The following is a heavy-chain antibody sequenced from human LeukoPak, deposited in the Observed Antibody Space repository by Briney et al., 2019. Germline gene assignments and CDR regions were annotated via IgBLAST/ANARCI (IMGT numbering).Heavy chain of an antibody. D-gene: IGHD3-10*01. V-gene: IGHV1-24*01. CDR3: ATDRITMVRGVIRSDAFDI. CDR2: FDPEDGET. CDR1: GYTLTELS. Sequence: ASVKVSCKVSGYTLTELSMHWVRQAPGKGLEWMGGFDPEDGETIYAQKFQGRVTMTEDTSTDTAYMELSSLRSEDTAVYYCATDRITMVRGVIRSDAFDIWGQGTMVTVSS. J-gene: IGHJ3*02.